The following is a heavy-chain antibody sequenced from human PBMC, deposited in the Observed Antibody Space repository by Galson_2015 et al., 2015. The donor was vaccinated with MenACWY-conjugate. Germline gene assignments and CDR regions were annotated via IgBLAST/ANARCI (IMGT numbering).Heavy chain of an antibody. CDR1: GYSFTTYG. J-gene: IGHJ4*02. V-gene: IGHV1-18*01. D-gene: IGHD2-21*02. CDR3: ARGRVVTGDFDY. Sequence: QSGAEVKRPGASVKVSCTASGYSFTTYGINWVRQAPGQGLEWMGWINASNGDTNFAQTLQGRVTMTADTSTSTVYVELRSLRSDDTAVYYCARGRVVTGDFDYWGQGTLVSVPS. CDR2: INASNGDT.